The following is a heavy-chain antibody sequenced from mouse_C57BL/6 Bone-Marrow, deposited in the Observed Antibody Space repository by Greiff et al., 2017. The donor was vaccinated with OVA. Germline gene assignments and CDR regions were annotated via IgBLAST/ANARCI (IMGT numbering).Heavy chain of an antibody. CDR3: ARHDPRIYMDY. V-gene: IGHV5-12*01. Sequence: EVKLVESGGGLVQPGGSLKLSCAASGFTFSDYYMYWVRQTPEKRLEWVAYISNGGGSTYYPDTVKGRFTISRDNAKNTLYLQMSRLKSEDTAMYYWARHDPRIYMDYWGQGTSVTVSS. CDR1: GFTFSDYY. CDR2: ISNGGGST. J-gene: IGHJ4*01.